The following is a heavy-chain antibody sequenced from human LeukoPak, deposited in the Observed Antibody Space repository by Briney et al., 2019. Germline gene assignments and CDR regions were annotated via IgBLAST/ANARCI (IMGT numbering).Heavy chain of an antibody. D-gene: IGHD3-22*01. V-gene: IGHV3-53*01. Sequence: GGSLRLSCAASGFTVNYNYMTWVRQAPGKGLEWVSLIFGGGNTYYADSVKGRFTISRDNSKNTLYLQMNSLRVEDTAVYYCATSIPDYYHSGAYYAYPFDYWGQGTLVTVSS. CDR1: GFTVNYNY. CDR3: ATSIPDYYHSGAYYAYPFDY. J-gene: IGHJ4*02. CDR2: IFGGGNT.